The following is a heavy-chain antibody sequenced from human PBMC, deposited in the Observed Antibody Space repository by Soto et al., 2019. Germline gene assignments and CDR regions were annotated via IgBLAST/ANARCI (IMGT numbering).Heavy chain of an antibody. V-gene: IGHV3-7*04. J-gene: IGHJ3*02. CDR3: ARGDYYDSSGPFSDAFDI. CDR1: GFTFSSHW. D-gene: IGHD3-22*01. CDR2: IKPDGSEK. Sequence: QLVESGGGLVHPGGSLRLSCAASGFTFSSHWMSWVRQAPGKGMEWVANIKPDGSEKWYVDSVKGRFTISRDNAKNSLYLQMNSLRAEDTAVYYCARGDYYDSSGPFSDAFDIWGQGTMVTVSS.